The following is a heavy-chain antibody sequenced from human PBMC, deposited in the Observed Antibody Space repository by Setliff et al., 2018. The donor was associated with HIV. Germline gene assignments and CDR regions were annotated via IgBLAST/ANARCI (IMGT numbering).Heavy chain of an antibody. J-gene: IGHJ2*01. CDR2: IYTSGST. CDR3: ESDRGDRDRDYWYFDL. CDR1: GGSISSYY. Sequence: SETLSLTCTVSGGSISSYYWSWIRQPAGKGLEWIGRIYTSGSTNYNPSLKSRVTMSVDTSKNQFSLKLSSVTAADTAVYYCESDRGDRDRDYWYFDLWGRGTLVTVSS. V-gene: IGHV4-4*07. D-gene: IGHD3-16*02.